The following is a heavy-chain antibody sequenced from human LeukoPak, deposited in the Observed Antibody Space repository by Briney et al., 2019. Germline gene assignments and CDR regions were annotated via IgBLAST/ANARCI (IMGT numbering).Heavy chain of an antibody. Sequence: SETLSLTCTVSGGSISSYYWSWIRQPPGKGLEWIGYIYYRGSTNYNPSLKSRGTISVDTSKNQFSLKLSSVTAADTAVYYCARHKNYYDSSGYYYELDYWGQGTLVTVSS. V-gene: IGHV4-59*08. CDR3: ARHKNYYDSSGYYYELDY. D-gene: IGHD3-22*01. CDR1: GGSISSYY. J-gene: IGHJ4*02. CDR2: IYYRGST.